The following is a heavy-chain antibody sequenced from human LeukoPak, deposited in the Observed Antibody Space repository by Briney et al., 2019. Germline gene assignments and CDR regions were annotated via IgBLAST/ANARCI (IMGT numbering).Heavy chain of an antibody. CDR2: INPNSGGT. V-gene: IGHV1-2*02. CDR1: GYTFTGYY. J-gene: IGHJ6*03. Sequence: ASVKVSCKASGYTFTGYYMHWVRQAPGQGLEWMGWINPNSGGTNYAQKFQSRVTMTRDTSISTAYMELSRLRSDDTAVYYCARVSLIVPKEYYMDVWGKGTTVTISS. D-gene: IGHD2-8*01. CDR3: ARVSLIVPKEYYMDV.